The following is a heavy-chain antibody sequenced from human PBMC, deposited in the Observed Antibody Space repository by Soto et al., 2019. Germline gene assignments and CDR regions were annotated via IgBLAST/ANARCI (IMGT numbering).Heavy chain of an antibody. CDR2: IYYSGST. CDR1: GGSISSGGYY. D-gene: IGHD5-18*01. CDR3: ARDQGRGYSYGYGMDV. V-gene: IGHV4-31*03. J-gene: IGHJ6*02. Sequence: SETLSLTCTVSGGSISSGGYYWSWIRQHPGKGLEWIGYIYYSGSTYYNPSLKSRVTISVDTSKNQFSLKLSSVTAADTAVYYCARDQGRGYSYGYGMDVWGQGTTVTVSS.